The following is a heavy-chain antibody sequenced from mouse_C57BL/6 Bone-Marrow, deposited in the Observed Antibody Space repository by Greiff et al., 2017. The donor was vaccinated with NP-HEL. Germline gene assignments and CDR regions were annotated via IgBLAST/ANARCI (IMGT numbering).Heavy chain of an antibody. D-gene: IGHD1-1*01. Sequence: VKLQESGAELVRPGTSVKVSCKASGYAFTNYLIEWVKQRPGQGLEWIGVINPGSGGTNYNEKFKGKATLTADKSSSTAYMQLSSLTSEDSAVYFCARRRYPYYFDYWGQGTTLTVSS. J-gene: IGHJ2*01. CDR2: INPGSGGT. V-gene: IGHV1-54*01. CDR3: ARRRYPYYFDY. CDR1: GYAFTNYL.